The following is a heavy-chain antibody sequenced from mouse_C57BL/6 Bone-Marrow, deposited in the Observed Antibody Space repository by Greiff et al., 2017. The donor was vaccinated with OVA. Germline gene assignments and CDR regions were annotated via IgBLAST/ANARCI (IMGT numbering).Heavy chain of an antibody. V-gene: IGHV1-39*01. D-gene: IGHD1-1*01. CDR1: GYSFTDYN. Sequence: VQLQQSGPELVKPGASVKISCKASGYSFTDYNMNWVKQSNGKSLEWIGVINPNYGTTSYNQKFKGKATLTVYQSSSTADMQLNILTSEYSAVDYGASYYDGSSYWYFDVWGTGTTVTVSS. J-gene: IGHJ1*03. CDR3: ASYYDGSSYWYFDV. CDR2: INPNYGTT.